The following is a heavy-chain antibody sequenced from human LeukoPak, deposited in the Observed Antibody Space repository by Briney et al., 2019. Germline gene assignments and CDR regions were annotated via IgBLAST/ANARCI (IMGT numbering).Heavy chain of an antibody. D-gene: IGHD3-22*01. CDR2: VYYSGST. CDR1: GGSISSYY. CDR3: AGTYYYDSSGYYPY. V-gene: IGHV4-59*08. Sequence: SETLSLTCTVSGGSISSYYWSWVRQPPGKGLEWIGYVYYSGSTNYNPSLKSRVTISVDTSKNQFSLKLSSVTAADTAVYYCAGTYYYDSSGYYPYWGQGTLVTVSS. J-gene: IGHJ4*02.